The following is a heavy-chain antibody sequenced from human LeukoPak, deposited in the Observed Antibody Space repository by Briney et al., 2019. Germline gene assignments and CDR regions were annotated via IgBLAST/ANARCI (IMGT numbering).Heavy chain of an antibody. CDR3: ARKNRAVRAHYYYYGMDV. V-gene: IGHV4-34*01. CDR2: INHSGST. J-gene: IGHJ6*02. CDR1: GGSFTGYY. D-gene: IGHD1-14*01. Sequence: SETLSLTCAVHGGSFTGYYWSWIRQPPGKGLEWIGEINHSGSTNYNPSLKSRVTISVDTSKNQYSLKLSSVTAADTAVYYCARKNRAVRAHYYYYGMDVWGQGTTVTVS.